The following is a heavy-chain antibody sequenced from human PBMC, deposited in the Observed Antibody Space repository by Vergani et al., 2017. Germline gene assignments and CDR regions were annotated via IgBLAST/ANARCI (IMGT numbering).Heavy chain of an antibody. D-gene: IGHD3-22*01. Sequence: QLQLQESGSGLVKPSQTLSLTCAVSGGSISSGGYSWSWIRQPQGKGLEWIGYIYHSGSTYYNPSLKSRVPISVDRSKNQFSLKLISVTAADTAVYYCARLRYDSSGYYYGNYFDYWGQGTLVTVSS. CDR2: IYHSGST. CDR3: ARLRYDSSGYYYGNYFDY. V-gene: IGHV4-30-2*01. CDR1: GGSISSGGYS. J-gene: IGHJ4*02.